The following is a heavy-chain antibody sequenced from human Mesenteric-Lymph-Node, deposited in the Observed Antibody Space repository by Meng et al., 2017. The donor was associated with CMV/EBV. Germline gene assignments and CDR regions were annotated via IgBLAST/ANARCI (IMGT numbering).Heavy chain of an antibody. CDR2: AKHGRGT. J-gene: IGHJ4*02. CDR3: ARATRRTYRGDIILYFDD. Sequence: GCLKGDYGGWARPTAGRGREWSGGAKHGRGTDYSPSLKSRVTISVDTSKNKVSLRLSSVTAADTAVYYCARATRRTYRGDIILYFDDWGQGTLVTVSS. CDR1: GCLKGDY. V-gene: IGHV4-34*01. D-gene: IGHD3-10*01.